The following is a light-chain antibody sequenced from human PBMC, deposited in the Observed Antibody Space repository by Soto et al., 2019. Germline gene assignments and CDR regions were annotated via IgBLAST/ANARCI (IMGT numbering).Light chain of an antibody. J-gene: IGKJ4*01. V-gene: IGKV1-5*03. CDR1: QTISSW. Sequence: DIQMTQSPSTLSGSVGDRVTITCRASQTISSWLAWYQQKPGKAPKLLIYKASTLKSGVPSRFSGSGSGTEFTPTISSLQPDDFATYYCQQYNHYSGLTFGGGTKVDIK. CDR2: KAS. CDR3: QQYNHYSGLT.